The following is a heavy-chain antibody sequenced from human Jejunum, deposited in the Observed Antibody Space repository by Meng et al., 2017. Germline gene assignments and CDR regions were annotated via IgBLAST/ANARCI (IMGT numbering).Heavy chain of an antibody. D-gene: IGHD1-26*01. CDR3: ARVHMGSLDY. CDR1: GGSVSSAGDQ. V-gene: IGHV4-61*08. CDR2: AST. J-gene: IGHJ4*02. Sequence: QVRLQESQPRLVMPSESPSLTCSFSGGSVSSAGDQWSWIRQPPGKGLEWIGYASTNYNPTLKSRITISVDQSKNPFSITLTSVTAADTAVYYCARVHMGSLDYWGQGILVTVSS.